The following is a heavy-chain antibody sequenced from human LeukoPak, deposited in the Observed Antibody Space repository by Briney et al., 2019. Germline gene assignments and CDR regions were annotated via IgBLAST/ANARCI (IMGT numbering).Heavy chain of an antibody. V-gene: IGHV4-34*01. CDR3: ASGSSSWYQRGAFDI. Sequence: SETLSLTCAVYGGSFSGYYWSWIRQPPGKGLEWIGEINHSGSTNYNPSLKSRVTISVDTSKNQFSLKLSSVTAADTAVYYCASGSSSWYQRGAFDIWGQGTMVTVSS. D-gene: IGHD6-13*01. CDR1: GGSFSGYY. J-gene: IGHJ3*02. CDR2: INHSGST.